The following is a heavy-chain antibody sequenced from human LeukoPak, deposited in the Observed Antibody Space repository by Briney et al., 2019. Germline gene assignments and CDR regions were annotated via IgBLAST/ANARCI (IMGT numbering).Heavy chain of an antibody. J-gene: IGHJ4*02. CDR1: GGTFSSYA. Sequence: ASVKVSCKASGGTFSSYAISWVRQAPGQGLERMGGIIPIFGTANYAQKFQGRVTITADESTSTAYMELSSLRSEDTAVYYCASGSISGSYPKGFDYWGQGTLVTVSS. V-gene: IGHV1-69*01. CDR2: IIPIFGTA. CDR3: ASGSISGSYPKGFDY. D-gene: IGHD1-26*01.